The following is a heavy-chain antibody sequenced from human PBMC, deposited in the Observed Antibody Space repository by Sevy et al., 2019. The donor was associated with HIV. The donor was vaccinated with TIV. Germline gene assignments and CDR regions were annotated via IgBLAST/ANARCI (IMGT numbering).Heavy chain of an antibody. V-gene: IGHV3-7*01. Sequence: GSLRLSCAASGFTFSPYWMTWVRQAPGKGLEWVANIRPDGSDKYYVDSVKGRFTISRDNAKNSLYLQMNSLRADDTAMYYCARGVGLDCWGQGALVTV. CDR1: GFTFSPYW. CDR3: ARGVGLDC. J-gene: IGHJ4*02. CDR2: IRPDGSDK. D-gene: IGHD1-26*01.